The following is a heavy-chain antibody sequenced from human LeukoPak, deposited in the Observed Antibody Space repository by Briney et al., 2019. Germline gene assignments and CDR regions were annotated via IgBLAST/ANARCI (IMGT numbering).Heavy chain of an antibody. CDR2: INQDGGEQ. CDR1: GFTFTNYW. V-gene: IGHV3-7*01. Sequence: PGGSLRLSCAASGFTFTNYWMSWVRQAPGKGLEWVANINQDGGEQYYMESVKGRFTISRDNAKNSLYLQVNSLRAEDTAVYYCARDRVWTVLYWGQGTLVAVSS. CDR3: ARDRVWTVLY. J-gene: IGHJ4*02. D-gene: IGHD6-13*01.